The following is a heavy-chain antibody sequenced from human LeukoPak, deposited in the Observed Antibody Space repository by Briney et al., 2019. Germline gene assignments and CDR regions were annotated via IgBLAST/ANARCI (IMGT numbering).Heavy chain of an antibody. D-gene: IGHD2-8*02. CDR3: ARDRSRVLDY. V-gene: IGHV1-2*02. CDR2: INPNGGGT. CDR1: GFTFTGYY. J-gene: IGHJ4*02. Sequence: ASVKVSYKASGFTFTGYYMHWLRQAPGQGLEWMGWINPNGGGTDYAQKFQGRVTMTRDTTISMTYMELKWLRSDDTAVYYCARDRSRVLDYWGQGTRVTVSS.